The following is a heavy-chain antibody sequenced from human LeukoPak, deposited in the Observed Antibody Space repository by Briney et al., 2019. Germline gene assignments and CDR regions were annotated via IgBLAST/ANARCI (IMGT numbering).Heavy chain of an antibody. Sequence: ASVKVSCKVSGYTLTELSMHWVRQAPGKGLEWMGGSDPEDGETIYAQKFQGRVTMTEDTSTDTAYMELSSLRSEDTAVYYCATLRFLEWLFLYYFDYWGQGTLVTVSS. CDR2: SDPEDGET. V-gene: IGHV1-24*01. D-gene: IGHD3-3*01. J-gene: IGHJ4*02. CDR3: ATLRFLEWLFLYYFDY. CDR1: GYTLTELS.